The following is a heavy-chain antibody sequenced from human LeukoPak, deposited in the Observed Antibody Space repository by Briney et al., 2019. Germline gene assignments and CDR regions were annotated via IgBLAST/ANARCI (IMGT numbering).Heavy chain of an antibody. D-gene: IGHD3-22*01. CDR3: ARVEGGRYYDSSGYYIDY. J-gene: IGHJ4*02. CDR1: GFTFSSYS. V-gene: IGHV3-21*01. Sequence: GGSLRLSCAASGFTFSSYSMNWVRQAPGKGLEWVSSISSSSSYIYYADSVKGRFTTSRDNAKNSLYLQMNSLRAEDTAVYYCARVEGGRYYDSSGYYIDYWGQGTLVTVSS. CDR2: ISSSSSYI.